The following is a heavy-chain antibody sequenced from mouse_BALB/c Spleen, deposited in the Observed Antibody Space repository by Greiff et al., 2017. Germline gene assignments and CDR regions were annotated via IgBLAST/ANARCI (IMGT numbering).Heavy chain of an antibody. CDR3: ARGDYLSMDY. J-gene: IGHJ4*01. Sequence: VQLQQSGAELAKPGASVKMSCKASGYTFTSYWMHWVKQRPGQGLEWIGYINPSTGYTEYNQKFKDKATLTADKSSSTAYMQLSSLTSEDSAVYYCARGDYLSMDYWGQGTSVTVSS. CDR2: INPSTGYT. CDR1: GYTFTSYW. V-gene: IGHV1-7*01. D-gene: IGHD2-4*01.